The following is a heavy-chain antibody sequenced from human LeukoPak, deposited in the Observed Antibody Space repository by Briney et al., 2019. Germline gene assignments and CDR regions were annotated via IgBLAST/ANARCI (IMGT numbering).Heavy chain of an antibody. J-gene: IGHJ5*02. CDR3: AGKEWWGGFDP. D-gene: IGHD2-15*01. Sequence: PGGSLRLSCAASGFTFSSYAMHWVRQAPGKGLEYVSAISSNGGSTYYANSVKGRFTISRDNSKNTLYLQMGSLRAEDMAVYYCAGKEWWGGFDPWGQGTLVTVSS. V-gene: IGHV3-64*01. CDR1: GFTFSSYA. CDR2: ISSNGGST.